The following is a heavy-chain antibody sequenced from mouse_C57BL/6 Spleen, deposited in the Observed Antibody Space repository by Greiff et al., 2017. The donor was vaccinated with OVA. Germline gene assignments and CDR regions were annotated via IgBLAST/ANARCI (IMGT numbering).Heavy chain of an antibody. V-gene: IGHV1-52*01. J-gene: IGHJ4*01. CDR1: GYTFTSYW. Sequence: QVHVKQPGAELVRPGSSVKLSCKASGYTFTSYWMHWVKQRPIQGLEWIGNIDPSDSETHYNQKFKDKATLTVDKSSSTAYMQLSSLTSEDSAVYYCARGNHYYGSSYEAAMDYWGQGTSVTVSS. CDR2: IDPSDSET. CDR3: ARGNHYYGSSYEAAMDY. D-gene: IGHD1-1*01.